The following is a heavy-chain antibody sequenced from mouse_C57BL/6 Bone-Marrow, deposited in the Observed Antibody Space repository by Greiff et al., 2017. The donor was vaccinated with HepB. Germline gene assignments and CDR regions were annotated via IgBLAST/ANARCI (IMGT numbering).Heavy chain of an antibody. D-gene: IGHD1-1*01. J-gene: IGHJ3*01. CDR3: SYYYGRAWFAY. CDR2: IDPENGDT. V-gene: IGHV14-4*01. CDR1: GFNIKDDY. Sequence: VQLKESGAELVRPGASVKLSCTASGFNIKDDYMHWVKQRPEQGLEWIGWIDPENGDTEYASKFQGKATITADTSSNTAYLQLSSLTSEDTAVYYCSYYYGRAWFAYWGQGTLVTVSA.